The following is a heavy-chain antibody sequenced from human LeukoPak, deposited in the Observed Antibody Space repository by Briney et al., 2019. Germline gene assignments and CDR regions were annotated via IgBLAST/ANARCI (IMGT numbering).Heavy chain of an antibody. CDR1: GFTFTSYW. J-gene: IGHJ4*02. Sequence: PGGSLRLSCAASGFTFTSYWMHWVRQVPGKGLVWVSRINSDGSFTNYADSVKGRFTISRDNAKSTLYLQVNSLRVEDTAVYFCARDWPAARYYFDYWGQGTLVSVSS. CDR3: ARDWPAARYYFDY. V-gene: IGHV3-74*01. CDR2: INSDGSFT. D-gene: IGHD2-2*01.